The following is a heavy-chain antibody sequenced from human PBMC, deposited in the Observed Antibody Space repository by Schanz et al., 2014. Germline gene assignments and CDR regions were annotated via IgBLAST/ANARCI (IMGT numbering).Heavy chain of an antibody. Sequence: EVQLVESGGGLVQPGGSLRLSCAASGFTFSSYSMNWVRQAPGKGLEWVSYISSSSSTRYYADSVKGRFTISRDNAKNSLFLQMNSLRAEDTAVSYCARDYGSWAIDYWGRGTLVTVSS. CDR1: GFTFSSYS. CDR2: ISSSSSTR. CDR3: ARDYGSWAIDY. V-gene: IGHV3-48*01. J-gene: IGHJ4*02. D-gene: IGHD6-13*01.